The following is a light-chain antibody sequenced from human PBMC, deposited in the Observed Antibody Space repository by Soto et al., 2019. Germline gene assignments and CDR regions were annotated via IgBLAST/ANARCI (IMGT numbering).Light chain of an antibody. CDR2: GAS. CDR1: QSVSSSY. Sequence: EVVLTQSPGTLPLSPGERATLSCRASQSVSSSYVVWHQQKPGQAPSLLIYGASIRATGIPDRFSGSASGTDFALSISRLEPEDFAVYYCQHSGRSPPITSGQGTRLEIK. J-gene: IGKJ5*01. V-gene: IGKV3-20*01. CDR3: QHSGRSPPIT.